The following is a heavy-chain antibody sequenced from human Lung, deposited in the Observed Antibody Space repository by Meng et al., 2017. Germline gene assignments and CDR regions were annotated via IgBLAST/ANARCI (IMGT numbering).Heavy chain of an antibody. D-gene: IGHD4-17*01. CDR2: INHRGST. V-gene: IGHV4-34*01. CDR1: CGSFGDYY. CDR3: VRGPTTMTHDFDY. Sequence: QVLLEHWGARLLKPSETRTLTGVVSCGSFGDYYWSRILQPPGKGLEWMGEINHRGSTNYNPSLVSRATISVDTSQNNLSLKLSSVTAADSAVYYCVRGPTTMTHDFDYWGQGTLVTVSS. J-gene: IGHJ4*02.